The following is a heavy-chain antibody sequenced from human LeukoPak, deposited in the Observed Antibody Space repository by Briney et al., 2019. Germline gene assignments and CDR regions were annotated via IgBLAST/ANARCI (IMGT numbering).Heavy chain of an antibody. CDR3: ASGGSDYADLDY. CDR1: GYTFTSYS. V-gene: IGHV1-46*01. D-gene: IGHD4-17*01. CDR2: INPSGGST. Sequence: GASVKVSCKASGYTFTSYSMHWVRQAPGQGLEWMGIINPSGGSTNYAQKFQGRVTMTTDTSTSTAYMELRSLRSDDTAVYYCASGGSDYADLDYWGQGTLVTVSS. J-gene: IGHJ4*02.